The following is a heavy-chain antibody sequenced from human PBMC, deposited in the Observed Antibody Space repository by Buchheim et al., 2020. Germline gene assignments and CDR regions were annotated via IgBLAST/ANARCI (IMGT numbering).Heavy chain of an antibody. D-gene: IGHD2-2*02. V-gene: IGHV3-23*01. J-gene: IGHJ6*02. CDR3: AKDRAYCSSTSCHSGMDV. CDR2: ISGSGGST. CDR1: GFTFSSYA. Sequence: EVQLLESGGGLVQPGGSLRLSCAASGFTFSSYAMSWVRQAPGKGVEWVSAISGSGGSTYYADSVKGRFTISRDNSKNTLYLQMNSLRAEDTAVYYCAKDRAYCSSTSCHSGMDVWGQGTT.